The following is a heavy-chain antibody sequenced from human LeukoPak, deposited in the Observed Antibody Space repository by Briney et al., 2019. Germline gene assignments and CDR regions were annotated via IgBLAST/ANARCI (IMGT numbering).Heavy chain of an antibody. J-gene: IGHJ3*02. CDR3: ARVRPRRYSGYDPAFDI. CDR2: IYYSGST. D-gene: IGHD5-12*01. V-gene: IGHV4-59*01. Sequence: SETLSLTCTVPGGSIGSYYWSWIRQPPGKGLEWIGYIYYSGSTNYNPSLKSRVTISVDTSKNQFSLKLSSVTAADTAVYYCARVRPRRYSGYDPAFDIWGQGTMVTVPS. CDR1: GGSIGSYY.